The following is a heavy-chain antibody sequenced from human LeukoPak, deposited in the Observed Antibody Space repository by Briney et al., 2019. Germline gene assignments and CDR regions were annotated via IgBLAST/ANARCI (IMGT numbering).Heavy chain of an antibody. CDR3: ARHPARGTADKAFDI. J-gene: IGHJ3*02. CDR1: GDSISSYY. Sequence: PSETLSLTCTVSGDSISSYYWSWIRQPPGKGLEWIGDIYYSGSTNYNPSIKSRVTISVDTSKSQFSLNLSSVTAADTAVYYCARHPARGTADKAFDIWGQGTMVTVSS. V-gene: IGHV4-59*08. CDR2: IYYSGST. D-gene: IGHD1-1*01.